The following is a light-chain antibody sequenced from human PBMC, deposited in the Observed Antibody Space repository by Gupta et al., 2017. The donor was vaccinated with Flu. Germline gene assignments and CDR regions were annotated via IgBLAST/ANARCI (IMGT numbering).Light chain of an antibody. Sequence: GGNNIGSKSVHWFQQKAGQAPALVVYDDRHRPSGIPERFSGSNSGNTATLTISRFEVGDEADFYCQVWDSGSYHQVFGGGTKLTVL. V-gene: IGLV3-21*02. CDR3: QVWDSGSYHQV. J-gene: IGLJ3*02. CDR1: NIGSKS. CDR2: DDR.